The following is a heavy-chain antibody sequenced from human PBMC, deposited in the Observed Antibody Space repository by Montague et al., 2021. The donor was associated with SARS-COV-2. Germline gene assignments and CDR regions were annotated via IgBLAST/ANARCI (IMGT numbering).Heavy chain of an antibody. CDR2: IDHSGKT. V-gene: IGHV4-34*01. J-gene: IGHJ4*02. CDR1: TTSISGYY. Sequence: SETLSLTCAVYTTSISGYYWGWIRQSPGKGLEWIGEIDHSGKTNYNPTLKSRVTISADTSKSQFSLKLNSVTAADTAVYYCVRGWGSWFHWGQGTLVTVSS. CDR3: VRGWGSWFH. D-gene: IGHD3-16*01.